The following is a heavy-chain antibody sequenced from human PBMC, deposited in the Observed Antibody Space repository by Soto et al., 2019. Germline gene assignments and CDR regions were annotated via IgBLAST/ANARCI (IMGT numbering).Heavy chain of an antibody. Sequence: GGSLRLPCAASGFTFINYAISWVRRAPGKGLEWVSSISEGGHNTYYADSVRGRFTISRDNSKNTLYLQVNSLRAEDTAVYYCAKIGAIAAVTIGLVYWGQGTLVTVSS. D-gene: IGHD6-13*01. CDR3: AKIGAIAAVTIGLVY. J-gene: IGHJ4*02. V-gene: IGHV3-23*01. CDR1: GFTFINYA. CDR2: ISEGGHNT.